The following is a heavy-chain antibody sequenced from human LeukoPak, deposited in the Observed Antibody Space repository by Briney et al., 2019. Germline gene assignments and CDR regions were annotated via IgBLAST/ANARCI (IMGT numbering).Heavy chain of an antibody. CDR3: ARDGGSSGWPYFDY. CDR1: GFTFSTYD. V-gene: IGHV3-13*04. CDR2: IGTAGDT. J-gene: IGHJ4*02. Sequence: GGSLRLSCAASGFTFSTYDMHWVRQAAGKGLEWVSGIGTAGDTYYAGSVKGRFTISRENAKNSLYLQMNSLRAEDTAVYYCARDGGSSGWPYFDYWGQGTLVTVSS. D-gene: IGHD6-19*01.